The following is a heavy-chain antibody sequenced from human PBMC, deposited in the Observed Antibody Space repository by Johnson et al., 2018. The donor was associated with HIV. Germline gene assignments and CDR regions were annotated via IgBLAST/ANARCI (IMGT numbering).Heavy chain of an antibody. CDR1: GFTFSSYA. D-gene: IGHD3-16*01. CDR2: ISFDGINK. CDR3: AKAIGGHDAFDI. Sequence: QVQLVESGGGVVQTGTSLRLSCAASGFTFSSYAIHWVRQAPGKGLEWVAVISFDGINKYYADSVKGRFTISQDNSKNSLYLQMNSLGAEDTAVYYCAKAIGGHDAFDIWGQGTMVTVSS. J-gene: IGHJ3*02. V-gene: IGHV3-30-3*01.